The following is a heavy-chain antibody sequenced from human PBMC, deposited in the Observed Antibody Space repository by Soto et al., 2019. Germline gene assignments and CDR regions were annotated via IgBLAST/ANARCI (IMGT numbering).Heavy chain of an antibody. CDR3: ASTMATAHYYYYGMDV. CDR1: GYSFTSYW. CDR2: IGPSDSYT. D-gene: IGHD4-17*01. J-gene: IGHJ6*02. V-gene: IGHV5-10-1*01. Sequence: ESLTISRKGSGYSFTSYWISLVRQMPGKGLEWMGRIGPSDSYTNYSPSFQGHVTISADKSISTAYLQWSSLKASDTAMYYCASTMATAHYYYYGMDVWGQGTTVTVSS.